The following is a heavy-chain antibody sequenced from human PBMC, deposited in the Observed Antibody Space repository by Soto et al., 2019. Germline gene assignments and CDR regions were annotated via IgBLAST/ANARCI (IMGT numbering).Heavy chain of an antibody. D-gene: IGHD2-2*02. CDR3: ARGGGYCSSTSCYREDWFDP. Sequence: KTSETLSLTCTVSGGSISSGDYYWSWIRQPPGKGLEWIGYIYYSGSTYYNPSLKSRVTISVDTSKNQFSLKLSSVTAADTAVYYCARGGGYCSSTSCYREDWFDPWGQGTLVTVSS. CDR2: IYYSGST. CDR1: GGSISSGDYY. J-gene: IGHJ5*02. V-gene: IGHV4-30-4*01.